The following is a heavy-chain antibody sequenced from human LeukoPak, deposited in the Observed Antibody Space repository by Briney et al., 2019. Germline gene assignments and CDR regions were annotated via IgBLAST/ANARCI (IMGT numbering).Heavy chain of an antibody. CDR1: GGSISSSSYY. CDR2: IYYSGST. D-gene: IGHD1-26*01. Sequence: SETLSLTCTVPGGSISSSSYYWGWIRQPPGKGLEWIGSIYYSGSTYYNPSLKSRVTISVDTSKNQFSLKLSSVTAADTAVYYCARWIVGALDYWGQGTLVTVYS. V-gene: IGHV4-39*01. CDR3: ARWIVGALDY. J-gene: IGHJ4*02.